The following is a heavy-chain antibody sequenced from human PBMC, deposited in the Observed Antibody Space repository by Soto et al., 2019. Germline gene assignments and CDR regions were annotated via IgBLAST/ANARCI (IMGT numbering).Heavy chain of an antibody. Sequence: LRLSCSASGFAFSSYAMHWVRQAPGKGLQYVSSISSNGGSTYYPDSVKGRFTISRDNSKNTLYLQMTRLRVDDTAIYYCVKDRWIDSWGQGTLVTVSS. CDR2: ISSNGGST. D-gene: IGHD3-16*02. CDR3: VKDRWIDS. V-gene: IGHV3-64D*06. CDR1: GFAFSSYA. J-gene: IGHJ4*02.